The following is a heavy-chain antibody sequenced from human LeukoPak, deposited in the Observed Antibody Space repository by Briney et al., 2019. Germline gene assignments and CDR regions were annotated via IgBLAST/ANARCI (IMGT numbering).Heavy chain of an antibody. Sequence: PGGSLRLSCAASGFTVTSYGMHWVRQAPGKGLEWVAFIRHDGSNKYYTDSVKGRFTISRDNSKNTLYLQMNSLRPEDTAVYYCAKGDHQVYYYYMDVWGKGTTVTVSS. CDR1: GFTVTSYG. CDR3: AKGDHQVYYYYMDV. CDR2: IRHDGSNK. V-gene: IGHV3-30*02. D-gene: IGHD1-14*01. J-gene: IGHJ6*03.